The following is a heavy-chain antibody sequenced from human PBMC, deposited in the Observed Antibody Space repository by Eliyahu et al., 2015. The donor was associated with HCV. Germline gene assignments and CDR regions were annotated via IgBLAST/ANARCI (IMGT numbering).Heavy chain of an antibody. Sequence: QVVESGGGLVQPXGSLRLSCTGSGXTXXDYWMSWVRQXPGXGLEWVANIKQDGNEKNYVGSVKGRFTISRDNAKNSMYLQMNNLTAGDMAVYYCARNRYFRGYYDWFDPWGQGTLVIVSS. D-gene: IGHD3-22*01. CDR3: ARNRYFRGYYDWFDP. J-gene: IGHJ5*02. V-gene: IGHV3-7*03. CDR2: IKQDGNEK. CDR1: GXTXXDYW.